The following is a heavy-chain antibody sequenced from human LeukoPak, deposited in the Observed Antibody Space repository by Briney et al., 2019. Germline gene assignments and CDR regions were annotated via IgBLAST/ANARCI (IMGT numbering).Heavy chain of an antibody. Sequence: SGESLKISCKGSGYSFTNYWIAWVRQMPGKGLEWMGIIYPGDSDTRYSPSFQGQVTISADKSISTAYLQWSSLKASDTAMYYCARRAFGYCSSTSCYSGWFDPWGQGTLVTVSS. CDR3: ARRAFGYCSSTSCYSGWFDP. V-gene: IGHV5-51*01. D-gene: IGHD2-2*01. J-gene: IGHJ5*02. CDR2: IYPGDSDT. CDR1: GYSFTNYW.